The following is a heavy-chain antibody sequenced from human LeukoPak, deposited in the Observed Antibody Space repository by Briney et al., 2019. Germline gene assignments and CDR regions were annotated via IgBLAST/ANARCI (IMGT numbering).Heavy chain of an antibody. Sequence: GGSLRLSCAASGFRLSDYHVNWVRQAPGKGLEWVSFITYDGNHINYGDSVRGRFTISRDNARHSVYLQMSSLRAEDTAVYYCARELAPSERAFDIWGQGTLVTVSS. V-gene: IGHV3-21*01. CDR2: ITYDGNHI. D-gene: IGHD1-26*01. CDR1: GFRLSDYH. CDR3: ARELAPSERAFDI. J-gene: IGHJ3*02.